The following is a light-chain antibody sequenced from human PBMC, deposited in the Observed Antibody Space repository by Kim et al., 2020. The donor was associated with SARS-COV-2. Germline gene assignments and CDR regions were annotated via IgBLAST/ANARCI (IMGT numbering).Light chain of an antibody. V-gene: IGLV2-14*04. CDR3: SSYTSSSTWV. Sequence: GQSITISCTGTISDVGGYNYVSWYQQHPGKAPKRMVYDVSQRPSGVSNRFSGSKSGNTASLTISGLQAEDEADYYCSSYTSSSTWVFGGGTQLTVL. CDR2: DVS. J-gene: IGLJ3*02. CDR1: ISDVGGYNY.